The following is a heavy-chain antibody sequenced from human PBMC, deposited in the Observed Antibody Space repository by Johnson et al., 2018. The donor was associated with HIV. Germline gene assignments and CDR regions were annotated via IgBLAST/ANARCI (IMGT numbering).Heavy chain of an antibody. J-gene: IGHJ3*02. Sequence: QLVESGGGVVQPGRSLRLSCAASGFTFDDYGMHWVRQAPGKGLEWVSGVSWNSVRIGYADSVKGRFTISRDNSKNTLYLQMNSLRAEDTAVYYCAKDRTGFDAFDIWGQGTMVTVSS. CDR3: AKDRTGFDAFDI. CDR1: GFTFDDYG. D-gene: IGHD1-1*01. V-gene: IGHV3-9*01. CDR2: VSWNSVRI.